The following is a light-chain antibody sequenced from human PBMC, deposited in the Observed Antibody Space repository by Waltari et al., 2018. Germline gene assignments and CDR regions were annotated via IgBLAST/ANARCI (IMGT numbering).Light chain of an antibody. CDR3: QQRSNWPT. Sequence: EIVLTQSPVTLPLSQGERATLSCRASQSVSSYLAWYQQKPGQAPRLLIYDASNRTTGIPARFRGSGSGTDFTLTISSLEPEDFAVYYCQQRSNWPTFGGGTKVEIK. V-gene: IGKV3-11*01. CDR1: QSVSSY. J-gene: IGKJ4*01. CDR2: DAS.